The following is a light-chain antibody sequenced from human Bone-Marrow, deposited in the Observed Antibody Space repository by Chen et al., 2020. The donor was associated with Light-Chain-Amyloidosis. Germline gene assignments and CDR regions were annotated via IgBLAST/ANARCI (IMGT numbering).Light chain of an antibody. CDR2: DAS. V-gene: IGKV3-11*01. Sequence: EIVLTQSPATVSLSPGDKATLSCRASQSVTSYLAWYQQRPGQAPRLLIYDASKRANGIPARFSGSGFGTDFTLTISSLEPEDFAVYYCQQRTNWPPAYGPGTKVDIK. J-gene: IGKJ3*01. CDR1: QSVTSY. CDR3: QQRTNWPPA.